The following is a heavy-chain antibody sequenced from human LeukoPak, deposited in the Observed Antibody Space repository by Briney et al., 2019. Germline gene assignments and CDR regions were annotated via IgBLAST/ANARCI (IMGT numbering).Heavy chain of an antibody. V-gene: IGHV3-21*01. CDR2: ISSGSSYI. Sequence: PGGSLRLSCAASGLTFRKYNMNWVRQAPGKGLEWVSAISSGSSYIYYADSVKGRFTISRDNAKNSLYLQMNSLRAEDTAVYYCASGSGYCSGGSCSDYWGQGTLVTVSS. CDR3: ASGSGYCSGGSCSDY. J-gene: IGHJ4*02. D-gene: IGHD2-15*01. CDR1: GLTFRKYN.